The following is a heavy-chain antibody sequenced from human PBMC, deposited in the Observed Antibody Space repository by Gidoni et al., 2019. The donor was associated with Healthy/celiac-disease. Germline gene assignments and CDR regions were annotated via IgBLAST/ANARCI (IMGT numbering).Heavy chain of an antibody. CDR2: SYHSGST. CDR3: ARGGIQLGYCSSTSCPRWFDP. CDR1: GGSISSSNW. Sequence: QVQLQESGPGLVKPSGTLSLTCAVSGGSISSSNWWSWVRQPPGKGLEWIGESYHSGSTNHNPSLKSRVTISVDKSKSQFSLKLSSVTAADTAVYYCARGGIQLGYCSSTSCPRWFDPWGQGTLVTVSS. J-gene: IGHJ5*02. V-gene: IGHV4-4*02. D-gene: IGHD2-2*01.